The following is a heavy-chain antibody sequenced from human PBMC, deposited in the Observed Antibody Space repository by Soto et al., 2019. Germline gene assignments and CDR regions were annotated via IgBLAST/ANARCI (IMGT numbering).Heavy chain of an antibody. D-gene: IGHD1-20*01. CDR2: ISGSGGST. V-gene: IGHV3-23*01. J-gene: IGHJ4*02. CDR3: AKGGIYDWNRVRSD. CDR1: GFTFNSYA. Sequence: PGGSLRLSCAASGFTFNSYAMSWVRQAPGKGLEWVSTISGSGGSTYYADSVKGRFTISRDNFKNTLYVQMNSLRGEDTAIYYWAKGGIYDWNRVRSDWGQVTPVTVSS.